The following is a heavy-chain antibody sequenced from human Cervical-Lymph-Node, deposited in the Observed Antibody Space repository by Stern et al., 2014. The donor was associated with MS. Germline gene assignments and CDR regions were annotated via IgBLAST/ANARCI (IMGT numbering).Heavy chain of an antibody. Sequence: EVQLVQSGAEVKKPGESLKISCKGSGYSFTSYWIGWVRQMPGKGLEGMGILYPGDSDTRYSPSFQGQVPISADKSISTAYLQWSSLKASDTAMYYCARHRSSVQLWFPGDYWGQGTLVTVSS. CDR2: LYPGDSDT. CDR1: GYSFTSYW. V-gene: IGHV5-51*01. J-gene: IGHJ4*02. D-gene: IGHD5-18*01. CDR3: ARHRSSVQLWFPGDY.